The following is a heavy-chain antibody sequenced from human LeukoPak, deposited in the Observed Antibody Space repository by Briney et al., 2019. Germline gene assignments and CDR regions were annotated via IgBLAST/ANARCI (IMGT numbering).Heavy chain of an antibody. J-gene: IGHJ4*02. Sequence: GGSLRLSCAASGFTFSSYAMSWVRQAPGKGLEWVSSISDSGSGTYYADSVKGRFTISRDNSKNTLYLQMNSLRAEDTAVYYCAKEEYTTSSAYLNYWGQGTQVTVSS. CDR3: AKEEYTTSSAYLNY. CDR2: ISDSGSGT. CDR1: GFTFSSYA. D-gene: IGHD6-6*01. V-gene: IGHV3-23*01.